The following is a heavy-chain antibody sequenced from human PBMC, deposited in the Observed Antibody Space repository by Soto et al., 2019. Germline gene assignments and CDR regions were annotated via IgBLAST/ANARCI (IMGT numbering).Heavy chain of an antibody. CDR2: INPSGGST. V-gene: IGHV1-46*01. D-gene: IGHD6-13*01. CDR1: GYTFTNYY. J-gene: IGHJ4*02. Sequence: GASVKVSCKASGYTFTNYYMHCVIQSPVQWLGWMGIINPSGGSTSYAQKFQGRVTMTRDTSTSTVYMELSSLRSEDTAVYYCARGGRTSYSSSWYWIGYFDYWGQGTLVTVSS. CDR3: ARGGRTSYSSSWYWIGYFDY.